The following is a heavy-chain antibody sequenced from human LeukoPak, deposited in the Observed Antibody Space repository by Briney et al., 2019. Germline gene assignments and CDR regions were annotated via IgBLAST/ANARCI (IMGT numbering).Heavy chain of an antibody. J-gene: IGHJ4*02. V-gene: IGHV1-2*02. D-gene: IGHD3-3*01. Sequence: ASVKVSCKASGYTFTSYGISWVRQAPGQGLEWMGWINPNSGGTNYAQKFQGRVTMTRDTSISTAYMELSRLRSDDTAVYYCAKYAQITIFGVVPHYYFDYWGQGTLVTVSS. CDR2: INPNSGGT. CDR3: AKYAQITIFGVVPHYYFDY. CDR1: GYTFTSYG.